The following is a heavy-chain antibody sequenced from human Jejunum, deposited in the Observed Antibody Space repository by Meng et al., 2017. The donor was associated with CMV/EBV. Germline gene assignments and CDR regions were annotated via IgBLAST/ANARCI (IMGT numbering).Heavy chain of an antibody. J-gene: IGHJ4*02. CDR2: IYYSGST. CDR1: GGSISSNSYY. V-gene: IGHV4-39*07. D-gene: IGHD2-8*01. CDR3: ARAGCTNGVCYYFDY. Sequence: SGGSISSNSYYWGWIRQPPGTGLEWIGSIYYSGSTYYNPSLKSRVTISVDTSKNQFSLKLSSVTAADTAVYYCARAGCTNGVCYYFDYWGQGTLVTVSS.